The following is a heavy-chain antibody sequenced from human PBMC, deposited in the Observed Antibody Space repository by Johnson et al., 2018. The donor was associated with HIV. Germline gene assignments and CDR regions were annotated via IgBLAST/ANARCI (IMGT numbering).Heavy chain of an antibody. CDR3: AREVEITMVQGVIIGDAFDI. CDR1: GFTFSNNY. CDR2: IATTGDT. D-gene: IGHD3-10*01. J-gene: IGHJ3*02. V-gene: IGHV3-66*01. Sequence: EVQLVESGGGVVQPGGSLRLSCAASGFTFSNNYMSWVRQAPGKGLEWVSGIATTGDTYYLGSVKGRFTISRDNSKNTLYLQMNSLKTEDTAVYYCAREVEITMVQGVIIGDAFDIWGQGTVVTVS.